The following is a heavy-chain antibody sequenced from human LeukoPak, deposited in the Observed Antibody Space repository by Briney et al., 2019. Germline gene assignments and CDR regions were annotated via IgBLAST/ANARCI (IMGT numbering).Heavy chain of an antibody. V-gene: IGHV4-59*01. D-gene: IGHD4-23*01. CDR3: ARGRNDNGGMFFDS. J-gene: IGHJ4*02. CDR1: GASMRSYY. Sequence: SETLSLTCTVSGASMRSYYWNWIRQAPGKGLEWIGFISYSGYTSYSPSLKSRVGISVDTSKRQFSLRLSSMATADTAIYYCARGRNDNGGMFFDSWAQGNLVTVPS. CDR2: ISYSGYT.